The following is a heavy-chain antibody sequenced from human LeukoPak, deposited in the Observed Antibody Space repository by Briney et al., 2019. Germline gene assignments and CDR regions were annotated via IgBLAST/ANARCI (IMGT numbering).Heavy chain of an antibody. Sequence: ASVKVSCKASGYTFTMYAIHWVRQAPGQRLEWMGWINAGNGNTKYSQKFQGRVTITRDTSASTAYMELSSLRSEDTAVYYCARVTYYYDSSGYYPFDYWGQGTLVTVSS. V-gene: IGHV1-3*01. CDR1: GYTFTMYA. CDR3: ARVTYYYDSSGYYPFDY. D-gene: IGHD3-22*01. J-gene: IGHJ4*02. CDR2: INAGNGNT.